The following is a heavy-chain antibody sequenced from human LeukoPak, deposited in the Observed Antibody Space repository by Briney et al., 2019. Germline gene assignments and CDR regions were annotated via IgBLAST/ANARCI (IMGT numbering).Heavy chain of an antibody. Sequence: SETLSLTCTVSGGSVSSFHWYWIRQPVGKGLQWIGRIHTNGDIKYNPSLKSRVSVSVDRSKNQFSLKLSSVTAADTAVYYCARGDRGDYVWGSYRTSQYYFDYWGQGTLVTVSS. CDR1: GGSVSSFH. V-gene: IGHV4-4*07. CDR3: ARGDRGDYVWGSYRTSQYYFDY. D-gene: IGHD3-16*02. J-gene: IGHJ4*02. CDR2: IHTNGDI.